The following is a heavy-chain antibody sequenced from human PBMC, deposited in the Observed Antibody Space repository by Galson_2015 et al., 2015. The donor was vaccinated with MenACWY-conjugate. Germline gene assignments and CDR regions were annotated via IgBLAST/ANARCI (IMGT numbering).Heavy chain of an antibody. CDR1: GFTFSNYA. J-gene: IGHJ3*01. CDR3: ARGDHENCISTSCSDAFDV. V-gene: IGHV3-30*04. D-gene: IGHD2-2*01. CDR2: ISYDGGNN. Sequence: SLRLSCAASGFTFSNYALHWVRQAPGKGLEWVSGISYDGGNNYYADSVKGRFTISRDNSKNGLYVQMNSLKAEDTAVYYCARGDHENCISTSCSDAFDVWGQGTMVTVSS.